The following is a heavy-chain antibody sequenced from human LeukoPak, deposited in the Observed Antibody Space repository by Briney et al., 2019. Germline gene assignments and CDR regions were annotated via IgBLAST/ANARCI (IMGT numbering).Heavy chain of an antibody. J-gene: IGHJ4*02. CDR3: ARDEGYSGSYPDY. Sequence: GGSLRLSCAASGFTFSSYGMHWVRQAPGKGLEWVAVIWYDGSNKYYADSVKGRFTISRDNSKNTLYLQMNSLRAEDTAVYYCARDEGYSGSYPDYWDQGTLVTVSS. CDR1: GFTFSSYG. CDR2: IWYDGSNK. D-gene: IGHD1-26*01. V-gene: IGHV3-33*01.